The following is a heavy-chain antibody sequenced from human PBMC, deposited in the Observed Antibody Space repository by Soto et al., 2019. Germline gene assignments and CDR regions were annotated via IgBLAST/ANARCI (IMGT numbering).Heavy chain of an antibody. J-gene: IGHJ5*02. Sequence: QVQLVQSGAEVKKPGSSVRVSCKASGDTFNFYTIHWVRQAPGQGLEWLGRIIPMVGMSNYAQRFQGRVTMIADKSTSTVYMQLSSLRSEDTAVYYCATSYGSGSRPFDNWGQGTLVSVSS. D-gene: IGHD3-10*01. CDR3: ATSYGSGSRPFDN. CDR2: IIPMVGMS. CDR1: GDTFNFYT. V-gene: IGHV1-69*02.